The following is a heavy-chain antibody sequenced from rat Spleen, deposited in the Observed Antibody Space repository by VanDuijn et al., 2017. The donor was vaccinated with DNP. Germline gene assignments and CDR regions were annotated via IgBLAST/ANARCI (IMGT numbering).Heavy chain of an antibody. J-gene: IGHJ4*01. CDR2: ISTSGGST. D-gene: IGHD4-3*01. CDR1: GFTFSNYD. CDR3: ARDSGVRNYAMDA. Sequence: EVQLVESGGGLVQPGRSLKLSCAASGFTFSNYDMAWVRQAPTKGLEWVASISTSGGSTYYRDSVKGRFTVSRDNAKSTLYLQMDSLRSEDTATYYCARDSGVRNYAMDAWGQGTSVTVSS. V-gene: IGHV5-25*01.